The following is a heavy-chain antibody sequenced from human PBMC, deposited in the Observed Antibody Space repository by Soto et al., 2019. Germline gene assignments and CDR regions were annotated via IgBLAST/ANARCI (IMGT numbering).Heavy chain of an antibody. CDR1: GGSFHGYY. CDR3: ARCGDYGGNGVAFDI. Sequence: ETLSLTCAVDGGSFHGYYWCWIREPPGKGLEWIGEINHSGSTNYNPSLKSRVTISVDTSKNQFSLKLSSVTAADTAVYYCARCGDYGGNGVAFDIWGQGTMVT. J-gene: IGHJ3*02. V-gene: IGHV4-34*01. D-gene: IGHD4-17*01. CDR2: INHSGST.